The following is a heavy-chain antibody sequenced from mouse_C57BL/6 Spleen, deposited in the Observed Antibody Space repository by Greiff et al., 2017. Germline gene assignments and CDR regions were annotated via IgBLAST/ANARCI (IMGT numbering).Heavy chain of an antibody. CDR3: ARQGGTTDYFDY. V-gene: IGHV5-9*01. CDR1: GFTFSSYT. D-gene: IGHD1-1*01. CDR2: ISGGGGNT. J-gene: IGHJ2*01. Sequence: DVKLVESGGGLVKPGGSLKLSCAASGFTFSSYTMSWVRQTPEKRLEWVATISGGGGNTYYPDSVKGRFTISRDNAKNTLYLQMSSLRSEDTALYYCARQGGTTDYFDYWGQGTTLTVSS.